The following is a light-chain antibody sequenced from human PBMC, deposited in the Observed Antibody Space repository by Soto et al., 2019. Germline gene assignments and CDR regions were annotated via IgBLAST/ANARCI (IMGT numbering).Light chain of an antibody. CDR3: SSYAGSNNLV. CDR1: SSDVGGYNY. Sequence: QSALTQPPSASGSPGQSVTISCTGTSSDVGGYNYVSWYQHHPGKAPKLMLYEVNTRPSGVPDRFSGSKSGNTASLTVSGLQAEDEADYYCSSYAGSNNLVFGGGTKLTVL. J-gene: IGLJ3*02. CDR2: EVN. V-gene: IGLV2-8*01.